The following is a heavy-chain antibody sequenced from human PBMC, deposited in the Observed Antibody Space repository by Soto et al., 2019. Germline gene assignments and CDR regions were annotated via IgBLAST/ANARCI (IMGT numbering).Heavy chain of an antibody. D-gene: IGHD5-18*01. J-gene: IGHJ4*02. Sequence: PGGSLRLSCAASGFTFSSYSMNWVRQAPGKGLEWVSYISSSSSTIYYADSVKGRFTTSRDNAKNSLYLQMNSLRDEDTAVYYCATEDTAMVEGHFDYWGQGTLVTVSS. CDR3: ATEDTAMVEGHFDY. CDR2: ISSSSSTI. CDR1: GFTFSSYS. V-gene: IGHV3-48*02.